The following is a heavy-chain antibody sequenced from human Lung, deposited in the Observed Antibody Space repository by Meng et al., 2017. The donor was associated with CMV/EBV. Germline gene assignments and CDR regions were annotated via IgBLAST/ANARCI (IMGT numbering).Heavy chain of an antibody. D-gene: IGHD1-26*01. Sequence: SGLTFIRYGMDWVRQGPGKGLEWVAFIENDGSNKYYIDSVKGRFTISRDNSKKTVHLQMNSLRAEDTALYYCVKFFRWDQPDDAFDIWGHGTMVTVSS. CDR2: IENDGSNK. CDR1: GLTFIRYG. J-gene: IGHJ3*02. CDR3: VKFFRWDQPDDAFDI. V-gene: IGHV3-30*02.